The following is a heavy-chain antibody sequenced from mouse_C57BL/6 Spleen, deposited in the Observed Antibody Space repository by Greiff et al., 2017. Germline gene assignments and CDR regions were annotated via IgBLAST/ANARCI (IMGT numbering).Heavy chain of an antibody. Sequence: QVQLQQPGAELVRPGTSVKLSCKASGYTFTSYWMHWVKQRPGQGLEWIGVIDPSDSYTNYNQKFKGKATLTVDTSSSTAYMQLSSLTSEDSAVYYCAPLTAFDYWGQGTTLTVSS. V-gene: IGHV1-59*01. CDR1: GYTFTSYW. CDR3: APLTAFDY. D-gene: IGHD4-1*01. J-gene: IGHJ2*01. CDR2: IDPSDSYT.